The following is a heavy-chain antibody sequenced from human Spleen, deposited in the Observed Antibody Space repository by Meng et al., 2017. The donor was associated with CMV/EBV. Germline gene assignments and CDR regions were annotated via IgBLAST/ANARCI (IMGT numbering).Heavy chain of an antibody. J-gene: IGHJ5*02. D-gene: IGHD2-21*01. Sequence: SGYSWTWIRQPPGKGLEWIGYVYYTGTTNYTPSLSSRVTISLDTSKNQFSLKLSSVTAADTAIYYCARDLDRCGGDCFSPSYRFDPWGQGTLVTVSS. CDR2: VYYTGTT. CDR1: SGYS. CDR3: ARDLDRCGGDCFSPSYRFDP. V-gene: IGHV4-59*01.